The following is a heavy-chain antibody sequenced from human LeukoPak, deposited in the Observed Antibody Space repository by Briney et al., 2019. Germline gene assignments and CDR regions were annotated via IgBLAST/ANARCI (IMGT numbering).Heavy chain of an antibody. V-gene: IGHV4-39*07. Sequence: KPSETLSLTCTVSGGSISSGDYYWSWIRQPPGKGLGWIGSIYYSGSTYYNPSLKSRVTISIDTSKNQFSLKLTSVTAADTAVYYCAREMGDYDTSGAFDYWGQGTLVTVSA. CDR2: IYYSGST. D-gene: IGHD3-22*01. CDR1: GGSISSGDYY. J-gene: IGHJ4*02. CDR3: AREMGDYDTSGAFDY.